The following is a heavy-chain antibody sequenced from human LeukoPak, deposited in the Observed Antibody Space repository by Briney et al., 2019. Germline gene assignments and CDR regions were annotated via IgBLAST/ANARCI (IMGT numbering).Heavy chain of an antibody. Sequence: SETLSLTCTVSGGSISSGGYYWTWIRQHPGKGLEWIGYIYYGGSTYYNPSLKSRVTISVDTSKNHFSLKLSSLTAADTAVYYCARAGSAAAGLFDYWGQGTLVTVPS. D-gene: IGHD6-13*01. CDR3: ARAGSAAAGLFDY. CDR2: IYYGGST. CDR1: GGSISSGGYY. J-gene: IGHJ4*02. V-gene: IGHV4-31*03.